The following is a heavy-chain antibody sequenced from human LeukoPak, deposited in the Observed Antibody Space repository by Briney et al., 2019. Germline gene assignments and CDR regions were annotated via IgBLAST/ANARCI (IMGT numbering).Heavy chain of an antibody. J-gene: IGHJ4*02. CDR3: STGGYFFDY. V-gene: IGHV3-15*01. CDR1: GFPFSSYW. CDR2: IKSKVDGGTT. Sequence: PGGSLRLSCVASGFPFSSYWMTWVRQAPGKGLEWVGRIKSKVDGGTTDYAAPVKGRFTISRDDSKNTVFLQMNSLKTEDAAVYYCSTGGYFFDYWGQGTLVTVSS.